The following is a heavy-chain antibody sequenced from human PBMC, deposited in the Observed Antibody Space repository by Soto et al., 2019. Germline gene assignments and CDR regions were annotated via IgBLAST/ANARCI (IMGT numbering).Heavy chain of an antibody. CDR2: INAGNGNT. CDR1: GYTFTSYG. J-gene: IGHJ6*02. CDR3: ARTALDSSGSNYYYGMDV. V-gene: IGHV1-3*01. Sequence: VASVKFSCKASGYTFTSYGISWVRQAPGQRLEWMGWINAGNGNTKYSQKFQGRVTITRDTSASTAYMELSSLRSEDTAVYYCARTALDSSGSNYYYGMDVWGQGTTVTVSS. D-gene: IGHD3-22*01.